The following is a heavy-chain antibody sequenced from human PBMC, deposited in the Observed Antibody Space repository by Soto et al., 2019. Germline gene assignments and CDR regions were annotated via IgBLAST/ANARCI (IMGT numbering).Heavy chain of an antibody. Sequence: PSETLSLTCAVCGASVTSDYYYWSWIRQPPGKGLEWIGYIYHIGSTYYNPSLKSRVSISIDTSQNQFSLKLTSLTAADTAVYYFSRDPIFYYASSGYGGSYFDYWGQRSRVPVSP. CDR3: SRDPIFYYASSGYGGSYFDY. CDR1: GASVTSDYYY. V-gene: IGHV4-30-4*01. D-gene: IGHD3-22*01. CDR2: IYHIGST. J-gene: IGHJ4*02.